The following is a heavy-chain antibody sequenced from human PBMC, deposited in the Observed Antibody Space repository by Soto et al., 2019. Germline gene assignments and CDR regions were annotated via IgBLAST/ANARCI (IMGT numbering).Heavy chain of an antibody. CDR1: GFTFSSYG. J-gene: IGHJ6*02. CDR2: ISYDGSNK. V-gene: IGHV3-30*18. D-gene: IGHD3-22*01. Sequence: PGGSLRLSCAASGFTFSSYGMHWVRQAPGKGLEWVAVISYDGSNKYYADSVKGRFTISRDNSKNTLYLQMNSLRAEDAAVYYCAKAGDYYDSSGYYYLYYYGMDVWGQGTTVTVSS. CDR3: AKAGDYYDSSGYYYLYYYGMDV.